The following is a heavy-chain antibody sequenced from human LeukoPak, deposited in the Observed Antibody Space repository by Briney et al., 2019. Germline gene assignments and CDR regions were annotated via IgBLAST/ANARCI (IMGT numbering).Heavy chain of an antibody. CDR1: GFTFSDYY. CDR3: ARDLSAMVRGYGMDV. D-gene: IGHD3-10*01. CDR2: ISSSSSYT. J-gene: IGHJ6*02. Sequence: RTGGSLRLSCAASGFTFSDYYMSWIRQAPGKGLEWVSYISSSSSYTNYADSVKGRFTISRDNAKNSLYLQMNSLRAEDTAVYYCARDLSAMVRGYGMDVWGQGTTVTVS. V-gene: IGHV3-11*05.